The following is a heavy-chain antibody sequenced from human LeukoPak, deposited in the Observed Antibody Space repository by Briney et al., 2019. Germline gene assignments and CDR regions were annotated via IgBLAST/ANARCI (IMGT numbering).Heavy chain of an antibody. D-gene: IGHD6-13*01. V-gene: IGHV3-23*01. CDR3: ARLKDVLVSYYGMDV. Sequence: GGSLRLSCTASGFTLGDYAMSWVRQAPGKGLEWVSAISGSGGTTYYPDSVKGRFSISRDNSRNKLYLQMDGLRAEDTAIYYCARLKDVLVSYYGMDVWGQGTTVTVSS. CDR2: ISGSGGTT. J-gene: IGHJ6*02. CDR1: GFTLGDYA.